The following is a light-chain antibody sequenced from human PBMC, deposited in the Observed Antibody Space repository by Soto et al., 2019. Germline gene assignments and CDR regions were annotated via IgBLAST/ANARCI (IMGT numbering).Light chain of an antibody. V-gene: IGKV1-5*01. CDR1: QNVNKW. J-gene: IGKJ1*01. CDR2: DAS. Sequence: DIQMTRSPSTLSASVGDRVTITCRASQNVNKWLAWFQQKPGKVPKLLIFDASTLQTGVPSRFGGGGSGTEFTLTISGLKPDDFATYYCQQYNSYSPSTFGPGPKVDXK. CDR3: QQYNSYSPST.